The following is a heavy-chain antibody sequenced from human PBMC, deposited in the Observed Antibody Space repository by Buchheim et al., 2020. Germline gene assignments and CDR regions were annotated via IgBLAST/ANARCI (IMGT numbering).Heavy chain of an antibody. CDR3: AKRKFYYDSSGPFDY. Sequence: QVQLVESGGGVVQPGRSLRHSCAASGFTFSSYGMHWVRQAPGKGLEWVAFIRYDGSNKYYADSVKGRFTISRDNSKNTLYLQMNSLRAEDTAVYYCAKRKFYYDSSGPFDYWGQGTL. D-gene: IGHD3-22*01. J-gene: IGHJ4*02. CDR2: IRYDGSNK. CDR1: GFTFSSYG. V-gene: IGHV3-30*02.